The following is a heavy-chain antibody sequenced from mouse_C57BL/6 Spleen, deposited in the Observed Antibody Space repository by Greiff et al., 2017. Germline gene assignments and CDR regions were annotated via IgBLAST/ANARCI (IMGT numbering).Heavy chain of an antibody. CDR1: GFTFTDYY. CDR2: IRNKANGYTT. D-gene: IGHD2-1*01. V-gene: IGHV7-3*01. J-gene: IGHJ4*01. Sequence: EVMLVESGGGLVQPGCSLSLSCAASGFTFTDYYMSWVRQPPGKALEWLGFIRNKANGYTTEYSASVKGRFTISRDNSQSILYLQMNALRAEDSATYYCARSPYGNYPIMDYWGQGTSVTVSS. CDR3: ARSPYGNYPIMDY.